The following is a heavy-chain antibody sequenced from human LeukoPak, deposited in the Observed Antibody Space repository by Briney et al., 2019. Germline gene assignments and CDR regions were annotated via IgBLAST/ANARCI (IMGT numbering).Heavy chain of an antibody. V-gene: IGHV4-59*06. D-gene: IGHD3-16*01. CDR3: ARVLSSAGEDWGRFDY. CDR2: IYFSGST. Sequence: SETLSLTCTVSGGSISSYYWSWIRQHPGKGLQWIGYIYFSGSTYYNPSLKSRVSISVDTSKNQFSLNLSSVTAADTAVYYCARVLSSAGEDWGRFDYWGQGTLVTVSS. J-gene: IGHJ4*02. CDR1: GGSISSYY.